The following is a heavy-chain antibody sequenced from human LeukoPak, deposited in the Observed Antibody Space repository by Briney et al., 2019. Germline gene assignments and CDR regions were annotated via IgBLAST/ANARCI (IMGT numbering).Heavy chain of an antibody. J-gene: IGHJ4*02. Sequence: ASVKVSCKASGYTFNSYAITWVRQAPGQGFEWMGGNSGYNGNTNYAQKLQGRVTMTTDTSTSTVFMELKSLGSDDTAVYYCARTARYCSGGSCSYYFDYWGQGTLVTVSS. CDR3: ARTARYCSGGSCSYYFDY. D-gene: IGHD2-15*01. CDR1: GYTFNSYA. CDR2: NSGYNGNT. V-gene: IGHV1-18*01.